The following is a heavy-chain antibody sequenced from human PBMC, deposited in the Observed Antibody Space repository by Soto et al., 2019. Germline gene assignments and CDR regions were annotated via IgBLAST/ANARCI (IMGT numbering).Heavy chain of an antibody. D-gene: IGHD2-21*02. CDR2: ISCSGDTT. V-gene: IGHV3-23*01. CDR1: GFTFKSCA. J-gene: IGHJ4*02. CDR3: AKELRHDCKLAYFAH. Sequence: GGSLRLSCAASGFTFKSCAVSWVRQTPGKGLEWVSDISCSGDTTYYANSEQGRLTISRVNSKNTLYPQMNSPRAEDTAVYYCAKELRHDCKLAYFAHWGQGTLVTVSS.